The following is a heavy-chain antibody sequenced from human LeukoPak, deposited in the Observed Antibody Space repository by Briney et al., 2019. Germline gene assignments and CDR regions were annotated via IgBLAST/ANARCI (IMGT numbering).Heavy chain of an antibody. J-gene: IGHJ6*03. CDR1: GGSISSHY. V-gene: IGHV4-59*11. D-gene: IGHD3-3*01. CDR2: IYYSGST. CDR3: ARGYLFWSGYYTQATYYYYMYV. Sequence: SETLSLTCTVAGGSISSHYWSWIRQPPGKGLEWIGYIYYSGSTNYNPSLKSRVTISVDTSKNQFSLKLISVTAADTAVYYCARGYLFWSGYYTQATYYYYMYVWGKGTTVTVSS.